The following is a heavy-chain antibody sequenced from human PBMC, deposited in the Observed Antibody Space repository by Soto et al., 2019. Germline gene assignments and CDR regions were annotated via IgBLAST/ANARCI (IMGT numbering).Heavy chain of an antibody. J-gene: IGHJ6*02. CDR3: ARGEQSEIYYYYSGMDV. D-gene: IGHD6-19*01. Sequence: SQPLSLTCGVEDGSSSGYYWSWIRQHPGKGLEWIGEINHSGSTNYNPSLKSRVTISVDTSKNQFSLKLSSVTAADTAVYYCARGEQSEIYYYYSGMDVWGQGTTVTVSS. V-gene: IGHV4-34*01. CDR1: DGSSSGYY. CDR2: INHSGST.